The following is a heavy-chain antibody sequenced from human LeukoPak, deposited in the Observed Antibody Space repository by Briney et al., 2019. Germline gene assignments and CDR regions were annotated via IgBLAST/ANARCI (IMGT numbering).Heavy chain of an antibody. V-gene: IGHV3-30*19. D-gene: IGHD3-10*01. CDR3: ARGIQPPKYYGSGSDTFDI. CDR1: RLTFSNYA. Sequence: PGGSLRLSCAVSRLTFSNYAMTWVRQAPGKGLEWVAVVSKDGNTKYYADSVKGRFTISRDNSKNTVYLQMNSLRAEDTSVYYCARGIQPPKYYGSGSDTFDIWGQGTMVTVSS. CDR2: VSKDGNTK. J-gene: IGHJ3*02.